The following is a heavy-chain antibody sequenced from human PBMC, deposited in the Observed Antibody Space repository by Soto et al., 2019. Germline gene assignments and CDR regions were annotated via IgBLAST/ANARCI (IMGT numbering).Heavy chain of an antibody. V-gene: IGHV4-31*03. D-gene: IGHD3-3*01. CDR3: ARVITIFGNAFDI. CDR1: GGSISSGGYY. J-gene: IGHJ3*02. CDR2: IYYSGST. Sequence: SETLSLTCTVSGGSISSGGYYWSWIRQHPGKGLEWIGYIYYSGSTYYNPSLKSRVTISVDTSKNQFSLKLSSVTAADTAVYYCARVITIFGNAFDIWGQGTMVTVSS.